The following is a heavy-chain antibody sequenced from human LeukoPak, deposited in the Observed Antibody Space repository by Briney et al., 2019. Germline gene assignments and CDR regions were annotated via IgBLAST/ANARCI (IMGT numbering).Heavy chain of an antibody. V-gene: IGHV3-23*01. CDR2: ISDSGAAT. CDR1: GFSFSNYA. CDR3: AKIAPWGAVTTTDGFDY. Sequence: GGSLRLSCAASGFSFSNYAMSWVRQAPGKGLEWVSSISDSGAATYYADSVKGRFTISRDNSKNTLYLQLNSLGAEDTAVYYCAKIAPWGAVTTTDGFDYWGQETLVTVSS. J-gene: IGHJ4*02. D-gene: IGHD4-17*01.